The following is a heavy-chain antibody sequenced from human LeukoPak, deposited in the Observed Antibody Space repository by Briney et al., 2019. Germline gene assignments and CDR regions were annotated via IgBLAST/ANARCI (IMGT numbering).Heavy chain of an antibody. CDR1: GFTFYSYA. J-gene: IGHJ4*02. CDR3: ARALYGARDPYSDY. D-gene: IGHD2-2*02. V-gene: IGHV3-23*01. Sequence: GGSLRLSCAASGFTFYSYAMSWVRQAPGKGLEWVSAISDSDGSTYYADSVKGRFTISRDNSKNTLYLQMNSMRDEDTAVYYCARALYGARDPYSDYWGQGNLVTVSS. CDR2: ISDSDGST.